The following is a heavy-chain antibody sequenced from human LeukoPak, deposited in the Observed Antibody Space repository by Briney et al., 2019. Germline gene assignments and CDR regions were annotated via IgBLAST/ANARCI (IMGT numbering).Heavy chain of an antibody. CDR3: ARTMRPILTGYYSLDY. Sequence: GGSLRLSCAASGFTFSSYWMHWVRQAPGKGLEWVAVIWYDGSNKYYADSVKGRFTISRDNSKNTLYLQMNSLRAEDAAVYYCARTMRPILTGYYSLDYWGQGTLVTVSS. CDR1: GFTFSSYW. J-gene: IGHJ4*02. V-gene: IGHV3-33*08. CDR2: IWYDGSNK. D-gene: IGHD3-9*01.